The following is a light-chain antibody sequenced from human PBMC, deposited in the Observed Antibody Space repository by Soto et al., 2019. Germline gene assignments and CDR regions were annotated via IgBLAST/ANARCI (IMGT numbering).Light chain of an antibody. Sequence: QSALTQPASVSGSPGQSITISCTGTSSDVGGYNYVSWYQQHPGKAPKLMMYDVSPRPSGVSNRFSGSKSGNTASLTISGRQAEDEADYYCSSYTSSSTVVFGGGTKVTVL. V-gene: IGLV2-14*01. CDR1: SSDVGGYNY. CDR2: DVS. J-gene: IGLJ2*01. CDR3: SSYTSSSTVV.